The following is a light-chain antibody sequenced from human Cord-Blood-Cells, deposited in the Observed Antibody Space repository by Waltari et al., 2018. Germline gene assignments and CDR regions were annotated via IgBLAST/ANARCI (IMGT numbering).Light chain of an antibody. CDR3: SSYTSSSTLV. CDR1: SSDVGVYNY. J-gene: IGLJ3*02. Sequence: QSALTQPASVSGSPGQSITISCTGTSSDVGVYNYVSWYQQHPGKAPNIMIYDVSNRPSGVSNRFSGSKSGNTASLTISGLQAEDEADYYCSSYTSSSTLVFGGGTKLTVL. CDR2: DVS. V-gene: IGLV2-14*01.